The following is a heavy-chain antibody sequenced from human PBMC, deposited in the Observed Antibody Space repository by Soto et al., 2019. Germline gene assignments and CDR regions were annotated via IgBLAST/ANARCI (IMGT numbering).Heavy chain of an antibody. CDR2: ISSSSSYI. V-gene: IGHV3-21*01. CDR1: GFTFSSYS. CDR3: AREVADSSSIAQFDP. Sequence: PGGSLRLSCAASGFTFSSYSMNWVRQAPGKGLEWVSSISSSSSYIYYADSVKGRFTISRDNAKNSLYLQMNSLRAEDTAVYYCAREVADSSSIAQFDPWGQGTLVTVSS. D-gene: IGHD6-13*01. J-gene: IGHJ5*02.